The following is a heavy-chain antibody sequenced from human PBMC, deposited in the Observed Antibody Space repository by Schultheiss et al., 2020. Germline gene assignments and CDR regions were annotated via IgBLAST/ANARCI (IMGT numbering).Heavy chain of an antibody. D-gene: IGHD1-26*01. CDR1: GFSLSTSGVG. Sequence: SGPTLVKPTQTLTLTCTFSGFSLSTSGVGVGWIRQPPGKALEWLALIYWNDDKRYSPSLKSRLTITKDTSKNQVVLTMTNMDPVDTATYYCARTFRGSGSYYVDYWGQGTLVTVAS. J-gene: IGHJ4*02. CDR2: IYWNDDK. V-gene: IGHV2-5*01. CDR3: ARTFRGSGSYYVDY.